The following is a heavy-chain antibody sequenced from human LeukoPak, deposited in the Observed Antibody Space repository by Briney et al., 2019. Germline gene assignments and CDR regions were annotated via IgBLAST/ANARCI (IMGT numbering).Heavy chain of an antibody. CDR2: MNPISGNT. Sequence: ASVKVSCKASGYTCTSYDINWVRQATGQGLEWMGWMNPISGNTGHAQKFQGRVTMTRDTSISTAYMELSSLRSEDTAVYYCARGPPIRGYRYGYDTGYYYSYSMDVWGKGTTVTISS. CDR3: ARGPPIRGYRYGYDTGYYYSYSMDV. D-gene: IGHD5-18*01. CDR1: GYTCTSYD. V-gene: IGHV1-8*01. J-gene: IGHJ6*03.